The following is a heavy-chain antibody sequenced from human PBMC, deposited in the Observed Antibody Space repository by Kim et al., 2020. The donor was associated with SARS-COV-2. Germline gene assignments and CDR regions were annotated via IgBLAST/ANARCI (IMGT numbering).Heavy chain of an antibody. V-gene: IGHV3-21*01. CDR2: ISSSSSYI. Sequence: GGSLRLSCAASGFTFSSYSMNWVRQAPGKGLEWVSSISSSSSYIYYADSVKGRFTISRDNAKNSLYLQMNSLRAEDTAMYYCARDGSGYDSAEYFQHWGQGTLVTVSS. D-gene: IGHD5-12*01. J-gene: IGHJ1*01. CDR1: GFTFSSYS. CDR3: ARDGSGYDSAEYFQH.